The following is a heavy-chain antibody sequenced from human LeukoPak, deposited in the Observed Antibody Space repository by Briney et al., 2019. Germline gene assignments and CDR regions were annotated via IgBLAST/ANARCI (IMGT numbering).Heavy chain of an antibody. J-gene: IGHJ4*02. CDR3: AKALEMATIFGLDY. V-gene: IGHV3-23*01. D-gene: IGHD5-24*01. CDR1: GFTFSSYG. Sequence: GGSLRLSCAASGFTFSSYGMSWVRQAPGKGLEWVSAISGSGGSTYYADSVKGRFTISRDNSKNTLYLQMNSLRAEDTAVYYCAKALEMATIFGLDYWGQGTLVTVSS. CDR2: ISGSGGST.